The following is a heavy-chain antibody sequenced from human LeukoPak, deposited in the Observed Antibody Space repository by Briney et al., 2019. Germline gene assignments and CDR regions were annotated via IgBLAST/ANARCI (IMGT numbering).Heavy chain of an antibody. J-gene: IGHJ3*02. Sequence: SETLSLTCTVSGGSISSYYWSWIRQPAGKGLEWIGRIYASGITNYNPSLKSRVTISVDTSNNQFSLTLMSVTAADTAVYYCARAYIVVVTAIPVGDAFDIWGQGTMVTVSS. V-gene: IGHV4-4*07. D-gene: IGHD2-21*02. CDR2: IYASGIT. CDR1: GGSISSYY. CDR3: ARAYIVVVTAIPVGDAFDI.